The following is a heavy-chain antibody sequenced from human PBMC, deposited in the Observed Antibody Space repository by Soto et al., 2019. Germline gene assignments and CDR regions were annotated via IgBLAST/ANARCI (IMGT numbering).Heavy chain of an antibody. CDR3: ARIPMVVVAATTPYYYYYYGMDV. J-gene: IGHJ6*02. V-gene: IGHV2-26*01. CDR2: IFSNDEK. Sequence: QVTLKESGPVLVKPTETLTLTCTVSGFSLSNARMGVSWIRQPPGKALEWLAHIFSNDEKSYSTSLKSRLTISKATSKSQVVLTMTNMDPVDTATYYCARIPMVVVAATTPYYYYYYGMDVWGQGTTVTVSS. CDR1: GFSLSNARMG. D-gene: IGHD2-15*01.